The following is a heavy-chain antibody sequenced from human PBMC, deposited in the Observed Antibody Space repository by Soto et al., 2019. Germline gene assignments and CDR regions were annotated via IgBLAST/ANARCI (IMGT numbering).Heavy chain of an antibody. Sequence: QVQLVQSGAEVKKPGSSVKVSCKASGGTFSSYAISWVRQAPGQGLEWMGGIIPIFGTANYAQKFQGRVTITADESTSTAYMELSSLRSEDTAVYYCASAVEEYSGCYPDYYYYYGLDVWGQGTTVTVSS. J-gene: IGHJ6*02. D-gene: IGHD1-26*01. CDR1: GGTFSSYA. CDR3: ASAVEEYSGCYPDYYYYYGLDV. CDR2: IIPIFGTA. V-gene: IGHV1-69*19.